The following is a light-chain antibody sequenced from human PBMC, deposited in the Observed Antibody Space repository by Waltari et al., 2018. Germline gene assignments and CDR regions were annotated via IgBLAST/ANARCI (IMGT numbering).Light chain of an antibody. CDR1: QSISTW. V-gene: IGKV1-5*03. Sequence: DIQMTQSPSTLSASVGDRVTITCRASQSISTWVAWYQQKPGKAPKLLIYAASNLESGVPSRFGGSGYGTEFTLTISSLQPDDFAIYYCQQYIRYPVAFGQGTKLDIK. CDR3: QQYIRYPVA. J-gene: IGKJ2*01. CDR2: AAS.